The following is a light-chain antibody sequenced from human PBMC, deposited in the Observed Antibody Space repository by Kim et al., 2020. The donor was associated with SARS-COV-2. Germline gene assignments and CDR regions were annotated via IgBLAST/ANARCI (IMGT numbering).Light chain of an antibody. V-gene: IGKV3-20*01. CDR1: QSVSSTS. CDR2: GAS. Sequence: SPGDGATLSCRASQSVSSTSLAWYQQKPGQAPRLLIYGASSRATGVPDRFSGSGSGTDFTLTISRLEPEDFAVYYCQQYGSSPLYTFGQGTKLEIK. J-gene: IGKJ2*01. CDR3: QQYGSSPLYT.